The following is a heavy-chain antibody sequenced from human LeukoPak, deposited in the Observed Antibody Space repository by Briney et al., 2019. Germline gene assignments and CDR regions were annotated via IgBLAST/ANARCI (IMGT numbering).Heavy chain of an antibody. J-gene: IGHJ4*02. D-gene: IGHD3-9*01. CDR1: GLTFGDYY. Sequence: GGSLRLSCAASGLTFGDYYMSWIRQAPGKGLEWVSYISSSGSTIYYADSVKGRFTISRDNAKNSLYLQMNSLRAEDTAVYYCARGDYDILTGSDFDYWGQGTLVTVSS. CDR3: ARGDYDILTGSDFDY. V-gene: IGHV3-11*04. CDR2: ISSSGSTI.